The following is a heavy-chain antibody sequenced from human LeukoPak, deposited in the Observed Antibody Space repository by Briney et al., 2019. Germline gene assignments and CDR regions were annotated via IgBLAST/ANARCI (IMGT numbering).Heavy chain of an antibody. CDR1: GFTFSSYA. J-gene: IGHJ4*02. V-gene: IGHV3-23*01. CDR2: ISGSGNT. Sequence: PGGSLRLSCAASGFTFSSYAMSWVRQAPGKGLEWVSSISGSGNTYFADSVKGRFTISRDISTNTLYLQMNSLRAEDPAVYYCAKDLYTYGTTPLDYWGQGTLVTVSS. D-gene: IGHD5-18*01. CDR3: AKDLYTYGTTPLDY.